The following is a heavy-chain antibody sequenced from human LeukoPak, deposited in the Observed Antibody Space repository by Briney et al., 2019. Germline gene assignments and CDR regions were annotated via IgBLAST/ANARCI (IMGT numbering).Heavy chain of an antibody. CDR3: ARDGTIAAAHDY. CDR2: ISSSSSYT. D-gene: IGHD6-13*01. CDR1: GFTFGKYW. V-gene: IGHV3-11*06. Sequence: GGSLRLSCVASGFTFGKYWMSWVRQAPGKGLEWVSYISSSSSYTNYADSVKGRFTISRDNAKNSLYLQMNSLRAKDTAVYYCARDGTIAAAHDYWGQGTLVTVSS. J-gene: IGHJ4*02.